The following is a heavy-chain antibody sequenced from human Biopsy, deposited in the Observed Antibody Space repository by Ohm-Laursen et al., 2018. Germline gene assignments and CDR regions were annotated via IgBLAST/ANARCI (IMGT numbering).Heavy chain of an antibody. D-gene: IGHD3-9*01. CDR3: ATKLTGYFHH. CDR2: NIPILGTG. V-gene: IGHV1-69*01. CDR1: GGTFSNYG. Sequence: SSVKVSCKAPGGTFSNYGVNWVRQAPGQGLEWLGGNIPILGTGNYAQKFQDRVTVAADASTSTATMELRSLRSDDTAVYYCATKLTGYFHHWGQGTLAIVSS. J-gene: IGHJ1*01.